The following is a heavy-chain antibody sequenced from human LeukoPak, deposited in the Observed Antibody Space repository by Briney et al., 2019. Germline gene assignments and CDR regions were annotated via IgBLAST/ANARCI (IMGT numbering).Heavy chain of an antibody. V-gene: IGHV4-34*01. Sequence: SETLSLTCAVYGGSFSGYYWSWLRQPPGKGLEWIGEINHSGSTNYNPSLKSRVTISVDTSKNQFSLRLSSVTAADTAAYYCARVEEGYGSGRRENYYYYYMDVWGKGTTVTISS. CDR2: INHSGST. D-gene: IGHD3-10*01. CDR1: GGSFSGYY. CDR3: ARVEEGYGSGRRENYYYYYMDV. J-gene: IGHJ6*03.